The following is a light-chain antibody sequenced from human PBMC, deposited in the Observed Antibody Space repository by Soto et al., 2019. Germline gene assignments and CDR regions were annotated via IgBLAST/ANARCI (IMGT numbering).Light chain of an antibody. J-gene: IGLJ1*01. V-gene: IGLV1-44*01. CDR3: AAWDDRLNGYV. CDR1: NSNIGSNT. Sequence: QSVLTQPPSASGTPGQRVTISCSGSNSNIGSNTVNWYQQLPGTAPKLLMYSYNERPSGVPDRFSGSKSGTSASLAIRGLQLYDEAEYYCAAWDDRLNGYVFGTGTKLTVL. CDR2: SYN.